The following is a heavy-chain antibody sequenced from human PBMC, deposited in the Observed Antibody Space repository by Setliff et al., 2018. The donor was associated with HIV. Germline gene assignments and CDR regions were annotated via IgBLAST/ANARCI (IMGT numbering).Heavy chain of an antibody. CDR1: GYSISSGYY. Sequence: PSETLSLTCTVSGYSISSGYYWGWTRQPPGKGLEWIGNIYHSGSTYYNPSLKSRVTISVDTSKNQFSLKLTSVTAADTAVYYCARFSTSSGGTFDYWGQGTLVTVS. CDR2: IYHSGST. J-gene: IGHJ4*02. D-gene: IGHD6-6*01. CDR3: ARFSTSSGGTFDY. V-gene: IGHV4-38-2*02.